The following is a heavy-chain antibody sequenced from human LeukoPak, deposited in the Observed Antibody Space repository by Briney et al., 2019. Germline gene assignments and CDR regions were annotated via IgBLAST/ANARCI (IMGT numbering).Heavy chain of an antibody. CDR1: GFTFSSYE. Sequence: GGSLRLSCAASGFTFSSYEMNWVREAPGKGLGWVSYISSSGSTKYHADSVKGRFTISRDNAKNSLCLQMNSLRAEDTAVYYCARIGQQLAFDYWGQGALVTVSS. D-gene: IGHD6-13*01. V-gene: IGHV3-48*03. CDR2: ISSSGSTK. CDR3: ARIGQQLAFDY. J-gene: IGHJ4*02.